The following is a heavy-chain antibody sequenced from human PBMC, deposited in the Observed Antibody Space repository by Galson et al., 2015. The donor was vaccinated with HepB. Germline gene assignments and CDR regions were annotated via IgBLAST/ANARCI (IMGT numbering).Heavy chain of an antibody. J-gene: IGHJ4*02. Sequence: LSLTCTVSGGSISSYYWSWIRQPPGKGLEWIGYIYYSGSTNYNPSLKSRVTISVDTSKNQFSLQLNSVTPEDTAVYYCARYDSQLGLDFRGQGTLVTVSS. CDR2: IYYSGST. D-gene: IGHD3-22*01. CDR3: ARYDSQLGLDF. CDR1: GGSISSYY. V-gene: IGHV4-59*12.